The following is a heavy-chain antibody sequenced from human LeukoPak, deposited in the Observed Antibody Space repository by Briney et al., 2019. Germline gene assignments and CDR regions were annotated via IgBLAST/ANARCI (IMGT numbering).Heavy chain of an antibody. Sequence: ASVKVSCKVSGYTFTDYYMHWVQQAPGKGLEWMGLVDPEDGETIYAEKFQGRVTITADTPTDTAYMELSSLRSEDTAVYYCATASAAAVQSRYFDYWGQGTLVTVSS. V-gene: IGHV1-69-2*01. CDR2: VDPEDGET. CDR1: GYTFTDYY. CDR3: ATASAAAVQSRYFDY. D-gene: IGHD6-13*01. J-gene: IGHJ4*02.